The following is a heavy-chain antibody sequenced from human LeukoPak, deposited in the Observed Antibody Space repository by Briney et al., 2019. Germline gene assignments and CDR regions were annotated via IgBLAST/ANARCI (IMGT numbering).Heavy chain of an antibody. CDR1: GYSFTSYW. D-gene: IGHD3-10*01. Sequence: GEPLKSSCQCSGYSFTSYWIGGVRQIPGKGLEWMGIIYPVDSDTRYSTSFQGQVTISADKSISTAYLQWSSLKASDTAMYYCARLPRGPVEAFDIWGQGTMVTVSS. CDR2: IYPVDSDT. CDR3: ARLPRGPVEAFDI. V-gene: IGHV5-51*01. J-gene: IGHJ3*02.